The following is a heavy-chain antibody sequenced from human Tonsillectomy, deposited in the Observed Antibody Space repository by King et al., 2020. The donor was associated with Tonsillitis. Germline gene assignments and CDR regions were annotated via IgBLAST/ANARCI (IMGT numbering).Heavy chain of an antibody. CDR2: INHSGST. CDR1: GGSFSGYY. J-gene: IGHJ3*02. CDR3: AREGKAVAGLAFDI. V-gene: IGHV4-34*01. D-gene: IGHD6-19*01. Sequence: VQLQQWGAGLLKPSETLSLTCAVYGGSFSGYYWSWIRQPPGKGLEWIGEINHSGSTNYNPSLKSRVTISVDTSKNQFSLKLSSVTAADTAVYYCAREGKAVAGLAFDIWGQGTMVTVSS.